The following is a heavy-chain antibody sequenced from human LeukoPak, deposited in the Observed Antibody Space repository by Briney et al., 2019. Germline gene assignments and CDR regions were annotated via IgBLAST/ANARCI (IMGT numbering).Heavy chain of an antibody. CDR1: GFTFSGSA. CDR3: TRDSGTFNWFDP. D-gene: IGHD1-26*01. V-gene: IGHV3-73*01. Sequence: GGSLRLSCAASGFTFSGSAIHWARQSSGKGLEWVGQIDKKDKGYATATAYAASVKGRFTISRDDSINTAYLQMKSLKTEDTALYYCTRDSGTFNWFDPWGQGTLVTVSS. J-gene: IGHJ5*02. CDR2: IDKKDKGYATAT.